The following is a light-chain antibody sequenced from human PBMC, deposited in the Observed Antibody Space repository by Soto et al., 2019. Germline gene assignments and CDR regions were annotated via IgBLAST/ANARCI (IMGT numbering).Light chain of an antibody. CDR3: QQYNNWRTWT. CDR1: QSVSNK. Sequence: EIVMTQSPATLSVSPGERATLSCRASQSVSNKLAWYQQKPGQAPRLLIYGASTRATGISARFSGSGSGTQFTLTISSLQSEDFAVYYCQQYNNWRTWTFGQGTKVEIK. J-gene: IGKJ1*01. V-gene: IGKV3-15*01. CDR2: GAS.